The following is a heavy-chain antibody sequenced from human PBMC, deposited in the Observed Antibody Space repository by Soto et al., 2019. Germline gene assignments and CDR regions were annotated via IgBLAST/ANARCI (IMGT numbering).Heavy chain of an antibody. D-gene: IGHD2-8*01. CDR1: GFTFSRYG. J-gene: IGHJ4*02. V-gene: IGHV3-30*18. CDR3: ANVLRLDY. Sequence: QVQLVESGGGVVQPGRSQRLSCAASGFTFSRYGMHRVSQAPGKGLEWGAVISYDGSNKYYADSVKGRFTISRDNSKNTLYLQMNSLRAEDTAVYYCANVLRLDYWGQGTLVTVSS. CDR2: ISYDGSNK.